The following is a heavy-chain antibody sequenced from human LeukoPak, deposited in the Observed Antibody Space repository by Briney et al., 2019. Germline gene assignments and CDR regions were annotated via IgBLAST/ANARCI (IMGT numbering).Heavy chain of an antibody. CDR1: GFIFSNYG. D-gene: IGHD6-25*01. J-gene: IGHJ1*01. Sequence: GRSLRLSCAASGFIFSNYGMHWVRQAPGKGLEWVAVISHDGRTEFYADAVKGRFTISRDNSKNTLDLQMFSLRAEDTAVYYCTKEVTPYTSGWYFQHWGQGTLVTVS. CDR3: TKEVTPYTSGWYFQH. V-gene: IGHV3-30*18. CDR2: ISHDGRTE.